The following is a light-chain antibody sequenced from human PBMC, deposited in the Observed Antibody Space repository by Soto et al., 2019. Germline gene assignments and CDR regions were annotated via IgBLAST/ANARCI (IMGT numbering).Light chain of an antibody. J-gene: IGKJ5*01. CDR3: MQALQTPPA. V-gene: IGKV2-28*01. CDR1: QSLLHSNGYKY. CDR2: LGS. Sequence: DIVMTQSPLSLPVTPGEPASISCRSSQSLLHSNGYKYLDWYLQKPGQSPQLLISLGSNRSSGVPDRFSGSGSGTDFTLKISRVEAEDVGVYYCMQALQTPPAFGQGTRLEIK.